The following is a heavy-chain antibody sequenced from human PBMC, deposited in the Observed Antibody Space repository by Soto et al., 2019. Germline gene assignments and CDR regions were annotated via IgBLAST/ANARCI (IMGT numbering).Heavy chain of an antibody. CDR2: INHSGST. Sequence: QVQLQQWGAGLLKPSETLSLTCAVYGGSFSGYYWSWIRQPPGKGLGWIGEINHSGSTNYNPPLKSRVTISVDTSQNQFSLKLSSVNDEDTAVYYCARGIVVVVAATFPYYSYMDVWGKGTTVTVSS. V-gene: IGHV4-34*01. D-gene: IGHD2-15*01. J-gene: IGHJ6*03. CDR3: ARGIVVVVAATFPYYSYMDV. CDR1: GGSFSGYY.